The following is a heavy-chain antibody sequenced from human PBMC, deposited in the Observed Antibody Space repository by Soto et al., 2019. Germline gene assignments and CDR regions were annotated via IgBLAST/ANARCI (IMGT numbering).Heavy chain of an antibody. Sequence: QVQLVESGGGVVQPGRSLRLSCAASGFTFSTYGMHWVRQPPGKGLGWVAVISSDGKSEHYADTVKGRFSISRDTSEPALSSQLHCLRVEDTAVYYCAKTITTYSGDIRGRGALVDYWGQGTLVPVSS. CDR1: GFTFSTYG. CDR2: ISSDGKSE. D-gene: IGHD3-22*01. V-gene: IGHV3-30*18. CDR3: AKTITTYSGDIRGRGALVDY. J-gene: IGHJ4*02.